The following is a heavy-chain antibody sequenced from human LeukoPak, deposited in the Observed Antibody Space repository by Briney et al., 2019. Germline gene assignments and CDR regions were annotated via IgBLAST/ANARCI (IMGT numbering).Heavy chain of an antibody. V-gene: IGHV4-34*01. CDR1: SEFFSGYC. CDR3: ARLPLGAFGEVLNFDF. Sequence: SETLSLTCGVSSEFFSGYCWGWIRQPPGKGLEWIGDINDSGTTKYNPTLKSRVTISIDTSKKQFSLKVKSVTAADTAVYFCARLPLGAFGEVLNFDFWGQGTLVTVSS. J-gene: IGHJ4*02. D-gene: IGHD3-10*01. CDR2: INDSGTT.